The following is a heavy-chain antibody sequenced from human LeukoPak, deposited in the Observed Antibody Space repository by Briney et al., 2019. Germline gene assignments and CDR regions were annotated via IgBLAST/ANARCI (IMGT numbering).Heavy chain of an antibody. CDR3: ARVPYDYRSVGHPDI. CDR1: RFSLIIYW. D-gene: IGHD2-15*01. Sequence: PGGSLRLSCGLSRFSLIIYWMHWVRQTPEKRLVWVSYIDPYGGDTNYADSVKGRFTISRDNYKNTLYLQMNSLRVKYTAAYFCARVPYDYRSVGHPDIWGHGTMVTVSS. V-gene: IGHV3-74*01. J-gene: IGHJ3*02. CDR2: IDPYGGDT.